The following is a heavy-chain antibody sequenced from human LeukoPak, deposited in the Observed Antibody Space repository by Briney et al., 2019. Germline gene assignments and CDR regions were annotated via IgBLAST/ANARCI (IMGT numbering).Heavy chain of an antibody. D-gene: IGHD3-3*01. CDR1: GFTFSSNA. J-gene: IGHJ4*02. CDR2: TTGSGGST. V-gene: IGHV3-23*01. Sequence: GGSLRLSCAASGFTFSSNAMSWVRQAPGKGLEWVSATTGSGGSTYYADSVEGRFTISRDNSKNTLYLQMNSLRDEDTAVYYCAKDENYDFWSGWADYWGQGTLVTVSS. CDR3: AKDENYDFWSGWADY.